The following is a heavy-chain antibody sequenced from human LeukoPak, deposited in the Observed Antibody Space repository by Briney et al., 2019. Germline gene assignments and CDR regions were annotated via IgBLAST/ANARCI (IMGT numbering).Heavy chain of an antibody. V-gene: IGHV3-30*04. Sequence: GGSLRLSCAASGFTFSSYAMHWVRQAPGKGLEWVAVISYDGSNKYYADSVKGRFTISRDNSKNTLYLQMNSLRAEDTAVYYCARGEFRLTLFDYWGQETLVTVSS. D-gene: IGHD3-3*01. CDR2: ISYDGSNK. CDR3: ARGEFRLTLFDY. J-gene: IGHJ4*02. CDR1: GFTFSSYA.